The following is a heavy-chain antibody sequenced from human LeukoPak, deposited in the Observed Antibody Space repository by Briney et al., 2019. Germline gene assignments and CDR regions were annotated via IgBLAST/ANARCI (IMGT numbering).Heavy chain of an antibody. J-gene: IGHJ4*02. Sequence: SETLSLTCTVSGGSISSYYWSWIRQPPGKGLEWIGYIYYSGSTNYNPSLKSRVTISVDKSKNQFSLKLSSVTAADTAVYYCARDPPGSGYVHWGQGTLVTVSS. CDR2: IYYSGST. CDR1: GGSISSYY. CDR3: ARDPPGSGYVH. D-gene: IGHD5-12*01. V-gene: IGHV4-59*12.